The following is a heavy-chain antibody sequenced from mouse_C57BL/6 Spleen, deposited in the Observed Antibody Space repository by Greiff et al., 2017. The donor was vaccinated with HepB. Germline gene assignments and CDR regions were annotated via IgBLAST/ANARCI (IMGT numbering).Heavy chain of an antibody. V-gene: IGHV1-50*01. CDR3: ARWGYSNRGDY. CDR1: GYTFTSYW. J-gene: IGHJ2*01. CDR2: IDPSDSYT. Sequence: QVQLQQPGAELVKPGASVKLSCKASGYTFTSYWMQWVKQRPGQGLEWIGEIDPSDSYTNYNQKFKGKATLTVDTSSSTAYMQLSSLTSEDSAVYDCARWGYSNRGDYWGQGTTLTVSS. D-gene: IGHD2-5*01.